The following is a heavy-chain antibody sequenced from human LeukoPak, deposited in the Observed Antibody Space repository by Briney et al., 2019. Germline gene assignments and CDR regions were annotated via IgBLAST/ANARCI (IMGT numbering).Heavy chain of an antibody. CDR1: GFTFKKYD. D-gene: IGHD1-1*01. Sequence: GGSLRLSCAVSGFTFKKYDMIGVRQAPGKGVEWGSVISVCCNSTYYADSVKGRFTISTDNSKNTLYLQMNSLRADDTAVYHCVKDNSNWYWYFDLWGRGTLVTVSS. CDR3: VKDNSNWYWYFDL. J-gene: IGHJ2*01. CDR2: ISVCCNST. V-gene: IGHV3-23*01.